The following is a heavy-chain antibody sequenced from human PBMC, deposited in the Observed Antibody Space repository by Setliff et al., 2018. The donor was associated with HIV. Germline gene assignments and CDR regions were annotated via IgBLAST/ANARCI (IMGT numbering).Heavy chain of an antibody. CDR3: ARVLRITIIRGPNWFDP. J-gene: IGHJ5*02. D-gene: IGHD3-10*01. Sequence: SETLSLTCAVYGGSFSGYYWSWIRQPPGKGLEWIGEINHSGSTNYNPSPKSRVTISVDTSKNQFSLKLSSVTAADTAVYYCARVLRITIIRGPNWFDPWGQGTLVTVSS. CDR1: GGSFSGYY. CDR2: INHSGST. V-gene: IGHV4-34*01.